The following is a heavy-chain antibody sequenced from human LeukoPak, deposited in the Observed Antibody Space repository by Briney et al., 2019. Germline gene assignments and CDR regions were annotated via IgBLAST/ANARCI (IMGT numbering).Heavy chain of an antibody. V-gene: IGHV4-34*01. J-gene: IGHJ5*02. CDR1: GGSFSGYC. Sequence: SETLSLTCAVYGGSFSGYCWSWIRQPPGKGLEWIGEINHSGSTNYNPSLKSRVTISVDTSKNQFSLKLSSVTAADTAVYYCARLLLWFGNNWFDPWGQGTLVTVSS. D-gene: IGHD3-10*01. CDR3: ARLLLWFGNNWFDP. CDR2: INHSGST.